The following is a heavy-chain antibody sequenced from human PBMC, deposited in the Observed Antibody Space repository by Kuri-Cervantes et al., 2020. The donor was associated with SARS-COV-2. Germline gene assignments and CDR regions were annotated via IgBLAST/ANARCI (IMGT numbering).Heavy chain of an antibody. J-gene: IGHJ4*02. V-gene: IGHV1-2*02. CDR2: INPNSGGT. CDR3: ATTYAYCGGDCSTFGY. D-gene: IGHD2-21*01. CDR1: GYTFTGYY. Sequence: ASVKVSCKASGYTFTGYYMHWVRQAPGQGLEWMGWINPNSGGTNYAQKFQGRVTMTRDTSTSTVYMELSSLRAEDTAVYYCATTYAYCGGDCSTFGYWGQGTLVTVSS.